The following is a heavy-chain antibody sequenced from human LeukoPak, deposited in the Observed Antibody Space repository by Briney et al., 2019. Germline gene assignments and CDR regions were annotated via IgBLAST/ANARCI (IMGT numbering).Heavy chain of an antibody. CDR2: ISPSGETT. J-gene: IGHJ5*02. D-gene: IGHD3-22*01. Sequence: ASVKVSCKASGYTFTRYYMHWVRQAPGQGLEWMGIISPSGETTSYAQKFQGRVTMTRDTSTRTVYLDLSSLRSEDTAMYYCARGRDYYAVSGYHNWFDAWGQGTLVTVSS. CDR1: GYTFTRYY. CDR3: ARGRDYYAVSGYHNWFDA. V-gene: IGHV1-46*01.